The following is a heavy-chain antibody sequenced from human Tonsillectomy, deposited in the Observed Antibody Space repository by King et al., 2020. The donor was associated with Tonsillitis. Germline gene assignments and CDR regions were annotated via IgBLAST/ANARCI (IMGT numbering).Heavy chain of an antibody. Sequence: VQLQQWGAGLLKPSETLSLTCAVYGGSFSGYYWSWLRQPPGKGLEWIGEINHSGTTEYSPSLKSRVTVSVDTSKNQFSLKLSSVTAADTAVYYCARGYSSSWYTPFDYWGQGTLVTVSS. CDR3: ARGYSSSWYTPFDY. D-gene: IGHD6-13*01. CDR2: INHSGTT. CDR1: GGSFSGYY. V-gene: IGHV4-34*01. J-gene: IGHJ4*02.